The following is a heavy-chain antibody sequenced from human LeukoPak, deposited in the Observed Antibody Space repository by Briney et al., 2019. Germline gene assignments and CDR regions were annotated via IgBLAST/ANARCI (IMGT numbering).Heavy chain of an antibody. J-gene: IGHJ4*02. CDR1: GGSFSGYY. D-gene: IGHD6-19*01. CDR3: ARHRVHRAGTSHDFDY. Sequence: SETLSLTCAVYGGSFSGYYWSWIRQPPGKGLEWIGEINHSGSTNYNPSLKSRVTISVDTSKNQFSLKLSSVTAADTAVYYCARHRVHRAGTSHDFDYWGQGTLVTVSS. V-gene: IGHV4-34*01. CDR2: INHSGST.